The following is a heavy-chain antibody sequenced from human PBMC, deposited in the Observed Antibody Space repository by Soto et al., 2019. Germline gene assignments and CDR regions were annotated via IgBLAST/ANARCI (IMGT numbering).Heavy chain of an antibody. CDR1: GYTFTSYA. CDR2: INAGNGNT. CDR3: ARDRLRYPEQHYYMDV. J-gene: IGHJ6*03. D-gene: IGHD3-9*01. V-gene: IGHV1-3*01. Sequence: ALVKVSCKASGYTFTSYAMHWVRQAPGQRLEWMGWINAGNGNTKYSQKFQGRVTITRDTSASTAYMELSSLRSEDTAVYYCARDRLRYPEQHYYMDVWGKGTTVTVSS.